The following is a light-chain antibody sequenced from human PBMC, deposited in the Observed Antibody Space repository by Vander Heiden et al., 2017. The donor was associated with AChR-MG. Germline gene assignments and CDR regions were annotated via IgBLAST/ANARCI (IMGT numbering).Light chain of an antibody. CDR2: EIS. CDR1: RSDIGSCNH. V-gene: IGLV2-23*02. Sequence: SVLSQPAPVPASPGQLVPTASTGTRSDIGSCNHVTWYQQNPGKAPILMIYEISKRPSGVSNRFSGSRSGNTASLTISGLQAEDEADYYCCSCAGSSTLYVFGTGTKVTVL. J-gene: IGLJ1*01. CDR3: CSCAGSSTLYV.